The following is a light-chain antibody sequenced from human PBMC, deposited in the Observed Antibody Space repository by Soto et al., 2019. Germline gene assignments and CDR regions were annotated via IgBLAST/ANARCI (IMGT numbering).Light chain of an antibody. CDR3: CSYAGSFTYV. V-gene: IGLV2-11*01. Sequence: QSVLTQPRSVSGSPGQSVTISCPGTSTDIGGYNAVSWYQQHPGKAPKLLISGVNKRPSGVPDRFSGSKSGNTASLTISGLQAEDEADYYCCSYAGSFTYVFGGGTKVTVL. CDR2: GVN. CDR1: STDIGGYNA. J-gene: IGLJ2*01.